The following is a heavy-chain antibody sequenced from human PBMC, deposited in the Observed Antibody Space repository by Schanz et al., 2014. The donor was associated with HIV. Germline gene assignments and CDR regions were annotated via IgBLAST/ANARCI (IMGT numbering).Heavy chain of an antibody. CDR2: MSHDGFSK. CDR1: GLTFSSSI. J-gene: IGHJ3*01. Sequence: QVQLVESGGGVVQPGRSLRLSCTASGLTFSSSIMHWVRQAPGKGLEWVAGMSHDGFSKYFADSVKGRFAISREDSKNTVHLQMDSLRPEDTAVYYCAREGESSGRAGLFDLCGQGAMVTVSS. D-gene: IGHD6-19*01. CDR3: AREGESSGRAGLFDL. V-gene: IGHV3-30*09.